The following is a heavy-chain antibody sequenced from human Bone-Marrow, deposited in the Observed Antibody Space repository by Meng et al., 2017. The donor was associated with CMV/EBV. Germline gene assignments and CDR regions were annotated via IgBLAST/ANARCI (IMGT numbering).Heavy chain of an antibody. D-gene: IGHD2-8*01. CDR1: GFTFGDYA. J-gene: IGHJ5*02. Sequence: GESLKISCTASGFTFGDYAMSWVRQAPGKGLEWVGFIRSKAYGGTTEYAASVKGRFTISRDNAKNSLYLQMNSLRAEDTAVYYCARTPVLMGNWFDPWGQGTLVTVSS. CDR3: ARTPVLMGNWFDP. CDR2: IRSKAYGGTT. V-gene: IGHV3-49*04.